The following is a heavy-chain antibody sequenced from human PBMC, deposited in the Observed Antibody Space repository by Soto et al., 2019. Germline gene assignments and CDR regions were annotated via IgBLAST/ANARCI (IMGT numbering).Heavy chain of an antibody. V-gene: IGHV4-31*03. CDR1: GGSISSGGYY. CDR3: ARVEGSGSYYWTYYYYGMDV. Sequence: SETLSLTCTVSGGSISSGGYYWSWIRQHPGKGLEWIGYIYYSGSTYYNTSLKSRVTISVDTSKNQFSLKLSSVTAADTAVYYCARVEGSGSYYWTYYYYGMDVWGQGTTVTVSS. D-gene: IGHD1-26*01. J-gene: IGHJ6*02. CDR2: IYYSGST.